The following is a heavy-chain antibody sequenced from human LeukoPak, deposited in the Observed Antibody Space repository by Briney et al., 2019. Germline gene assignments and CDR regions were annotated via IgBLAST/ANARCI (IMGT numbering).Heavy chain of an antibody. Sequence: GGSLRLSCAASGFTFSDYYMSWIRQAPGKGLEWVSYISSSGSTIYYADSVKGRFTISRDISKNTLYLQMNSLRGEDTAVYYCAKPGDGCSGGSCYYFDYWGQGTLVTVSS. CDR1: GFTFSDYY. CDR3: AKPGDGCSGGSCYYFDY. CDR2: ISSSGSTI. J-gene: IGHJ4*02. D-gene: IGHD2-15*01. V-gene: IGHV3-11*01.